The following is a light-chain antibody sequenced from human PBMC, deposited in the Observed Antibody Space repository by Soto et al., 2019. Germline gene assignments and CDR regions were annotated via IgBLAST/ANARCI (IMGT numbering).Light chain of an antibody. V-gene: IGLV1-47*02. CDR1: SSNIGSNY. CDR3: AAWDDSLSGWV. CDR2: SNN. Sequence: QSVLTQPPSASGTPGQRVTISCSGSSSNIGSNYVYWYQQLPGTAPKLLIYSNNQRPSRVPDRFSGSKSGTSASLAISGLRSEDEAEYYCAAWDDSLSGWVFGGGTKLTVL. J-gene: IGLJ3*02.